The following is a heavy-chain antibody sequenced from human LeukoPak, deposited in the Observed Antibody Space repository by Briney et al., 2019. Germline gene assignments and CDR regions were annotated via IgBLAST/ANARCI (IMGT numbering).Heavy chain of an antibody. CDR1: GYNFDEIA. CDR3: CWPSPGKREYYFEY. Sequence: GASVKVSCKVSGYNFDEIAMHWVRQAPGKGLEWVGGFDPEDGTTVYAQKVQGRVALTEDTSSDTAYMEISSLRSEDTAVYFCCWPSPGKREYYFEYWGQGTLVTVSS. D-gene: IGHD3-16*01. J-gene: IGHJ4*02. V-gene: IGHV1-24*01. CDR2: FDPEDGTT.